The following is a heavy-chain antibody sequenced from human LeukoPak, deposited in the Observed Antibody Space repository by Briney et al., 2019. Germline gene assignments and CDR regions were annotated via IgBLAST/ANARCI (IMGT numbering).Heavy chain of an antibody. D-gene: IGHD1-26*01. Sequence: GGSLRLSCAASGFTFNTYNMNWVRQAPGRALEWVSSITSSGTYTFYADSVKGLFTISRDNAKNSLYLQMNSLGPEDTAVYYCARDPYSGNYGNYYYYYMDVWGKGTTVTISS. CDR3: ARDPYSGNYGNYYYYYMDV. CDR2: ITSSGTYT. CDR1: GFTFNTYN. J-gene: IGHJ6*03. V-gene: IGHV3-21*01.